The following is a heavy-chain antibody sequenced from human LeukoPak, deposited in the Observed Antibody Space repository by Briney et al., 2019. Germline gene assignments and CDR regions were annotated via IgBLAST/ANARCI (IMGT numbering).Heavy chain of an antibody. J-gene: IGHJ4*02. Sequence: GGSLRLSCVASGFTFSDSSMSWVRQAPGKGLEWLANIKRGEDDKFYLESVMGRFTISRDNGNNSLFLQPTSLRVEDTAVYYCARGGLFGTLDYWGQGARVTVS. V-gene: IGHV3-7*01. CDR3: ARGGLFGTLDY. D-gene: IGHD3-3*01. CDR1: GFTFSDSS. CDR2: IKRGEDDK.